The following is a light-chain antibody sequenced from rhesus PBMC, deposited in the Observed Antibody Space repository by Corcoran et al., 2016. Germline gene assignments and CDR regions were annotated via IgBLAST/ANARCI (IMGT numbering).Light chain of an antibody. CDR3: QQHNSHPRT. V-gene: IGKV1-44*03. CDR2: AAS. J-gene: IGKJ1*01. Sequence: DIQMTQYPSSLSASVGDRVTITCRASQTISSYLAWYQQKPGKVLKLLNYAASTLQSGVPSRFSASGSGPDFTLNIRSLQPEDFATYYCQQHNSHPRTFGQGTKVEIK. CDR1: QTISSY.